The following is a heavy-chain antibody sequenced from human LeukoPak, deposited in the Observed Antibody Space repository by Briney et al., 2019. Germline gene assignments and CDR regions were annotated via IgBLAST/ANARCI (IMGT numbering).Heavy chain of an antibody. D-gene: IGHD5-18*01. Sequence: PGRSPRLSCAASGFTFSSYAMHWVRQAPGKGLEWVAVISYDGSNKYYADSVKGRFTISRDNAKNTLYLQMNSLRAEDTAVYYCGRGTGYSVVDYWGQGTLVTVAS. CDR1: GFTFSSYA. J-gene: IGHJ4*02. CDR2: ISYDGSNK. V-gene: IGHV3-30-3*01. CDR3: GRGTGYSVVDY.